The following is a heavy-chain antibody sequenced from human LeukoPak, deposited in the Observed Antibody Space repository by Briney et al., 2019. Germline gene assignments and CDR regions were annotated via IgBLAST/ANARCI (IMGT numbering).Heavy chain of an antibody. D-gene: IGHD6-13*01. Sequence: GGPLRLSCAASGFTFSSHAMSWVRQAPGKGLEWVSAISGSGGSTYYADSVKGRFTISRDNSKNTLYLQMNSLRAEGTAVYYCAKNEQQLGPQDFDYWGQGTLVTVSS. CDR1: GFTFSSHA. CDR2: ISGSGGST. CDR3: AKNEQQLGPQDFDY. V-gene: IGHV3-23*01. J-gene: IGHJ4*02.